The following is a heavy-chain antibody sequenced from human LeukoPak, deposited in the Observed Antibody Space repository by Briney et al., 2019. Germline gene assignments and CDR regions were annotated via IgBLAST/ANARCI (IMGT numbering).Heavy chain of an antibody. CDR2: IYPGDSDT. Sequence: GESLKISCKGSGYSFTSYWIGWVRQMPGKGLEWMGIIYPGDSDTRYSPSFQGQVTISADKSISTAYLQWSSLKASDTAMYYCARSRFGVGVPNYYYGMDVWGKGTTVTVSS. V-gene: IGHV5-51*01. CDR3: ARSRFGVGVPNYYYGMDV. J-gene: IGHJ6*04. D-gene: IGHD3-10*01. CDR1: GYSFTSYW.